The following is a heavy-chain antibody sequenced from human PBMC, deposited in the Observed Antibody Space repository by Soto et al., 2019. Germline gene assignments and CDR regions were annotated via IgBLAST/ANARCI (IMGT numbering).Heavy chain of an antibody. CDR3: ASDVTTRPTALGD. CDR1: GGSVSSGSYY. CDR2: IYYSGST. J-gene: IGHJ4*02. V-gene: IGHV4-61*01. Sequence: SENLALTCTVSGGSVSSGSYYWSWIRQPPGKGLEWIGYIYYSGSTNYNPSLKSRVTISVDTSKNQFSLKLSSVTAADTAVYYCASDVTTRPTALGDWGPGILVTV. D-gene: IGHD1-1*01.